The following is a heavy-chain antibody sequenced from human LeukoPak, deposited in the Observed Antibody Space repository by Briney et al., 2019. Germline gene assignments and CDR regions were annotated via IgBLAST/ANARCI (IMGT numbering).Heavy chain of an antibody. CDR3: ARGGLPTYYDILTGYYPSRHPLDY. CDR1: GGSFSGYY. V-gene: IGHV4-34*01. D-gene: IGHD3-9*01. CDR2: INHSGST. Sequence: PSETLSLTCAVYGGSFSGYYWSWIRQPPGKGLEWIGEINHSGSTNYNPSLKSRVTISVDTSKNQFSLKLSSVTAADTAVYYCARGGLPTYYDILTGYYPSRHPLDYWAREPWSPSPQ. J-gene: IGHJ4*02.